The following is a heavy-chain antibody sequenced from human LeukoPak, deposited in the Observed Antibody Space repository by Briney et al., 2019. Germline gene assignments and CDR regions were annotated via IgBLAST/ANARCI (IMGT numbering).Heavy chain of an antibody. Sequence: GGSLRLSCAASGFTFSSYSMNWVRQAPGKGLEWVSSISSSSSYIYYADSVKGRFTISRDNAKNSLYLQMNSLRAEDTAVYYCARPPQGGGAFDYWGQGTLVTISS. CDR3: ARPPQGGGAFDY. CDR1: GFTFSSYS. J-gene: IGHJ4*02. V-gene: IGHV3-21*01. D-gene: IGHD2-21*01. CDR2: ISSSSSYI.